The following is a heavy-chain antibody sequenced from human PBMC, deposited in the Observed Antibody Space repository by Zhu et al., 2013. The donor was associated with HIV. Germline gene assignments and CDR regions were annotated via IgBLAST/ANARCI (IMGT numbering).Heavy chain of an antibody. CDR1: GYTFTSYD. CDR3: ASSSSPEYYYGMDV. V-gene: IGHV1-8*01. Sequence: QVQLVQSGAEVKKPGASVKVSCKASGYTFTSYDINWVRQATGQGLEWMGWMNPNSGNTGYAQKFQGRVTMTRNTSISTAYMELSSLRSEDTAVYYCASSSSPEYYYGMDVWGQGTTVTVSS. D-gene: IGHD6-6*01. J-gene: IGHJ6*02. CDR2: MNPNSGNT.